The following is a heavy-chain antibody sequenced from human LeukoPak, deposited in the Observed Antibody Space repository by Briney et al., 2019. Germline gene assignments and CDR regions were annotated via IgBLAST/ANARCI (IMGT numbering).Heavy chain of an antibody. D-gene: IGHD5-18*01. CDR2: IIPILGIA. V-gene: IGHV1-69*04. CDR3: ARGRYSYGYAYYFDY. J-gene: IGHJ4*02. Sequence: SVKVSCKASGGTFSSYAISWVRQAPGQGLEWMGRIIPILGIANYAQKFQGRVTITADKSTSTAYMELSSLRSEDTAVYYCARGRYSYGYAYYFDYWGQGTLVTDSS. CDR1: GGTFSSYA.